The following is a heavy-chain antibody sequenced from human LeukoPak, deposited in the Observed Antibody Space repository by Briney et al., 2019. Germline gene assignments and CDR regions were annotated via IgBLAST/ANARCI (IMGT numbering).Heavy chain of an antibody. J-gene: IGHJ5*02. Sequence: GGSLRLSCAASGFTFSSNYMSWVRQAPGKGLEWVSVIYSGGSTYYADSVKGRFTISRDNSKNTLYLQMNSLRAEDTAVYYCARVVLLWFGEFDPWGQGTLVTVSS. CDR1: GFTFSSNY. CDR3: ARVVLLWFGEFDP. V-gene: IGHV3-53*01. CDR2: IYSGGST. D-gene: IGHD3-10*01.